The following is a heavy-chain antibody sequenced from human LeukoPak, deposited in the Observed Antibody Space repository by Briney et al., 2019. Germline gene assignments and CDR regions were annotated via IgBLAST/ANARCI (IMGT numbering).Heavy chain of an antibody. Sequence: SETLSLTCGVYGVASSGNYWSWIRQSPGRGLEWIGEINHSGSTNYNPSLKSRVTISVDTSKNQFSLKLSSVTAADTAVYYCARTPVDRYFDYWGQGTLVTVSS. V-gene: IGHV4-34*01. D-gene: IGHD2-15*01. CDR3: ARTPVDRYFDY. CDR2: INHSGST. CDR1: GVASSGNY. J-gene: IGHJ4*02.